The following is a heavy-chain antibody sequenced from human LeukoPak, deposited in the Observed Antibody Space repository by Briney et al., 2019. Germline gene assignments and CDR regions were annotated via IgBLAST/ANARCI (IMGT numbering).Heavy chain of an antibody. CDR1: GYTFTSYY. D-gene: IGHD2-2*01. J-gene: IGHJ4*02. Sequence: ASVKVSCKASGYTFTSYYIHWVRQAPGQGLEWMGIINPSGGSTEYAQKFQGRVTMTRDTSTSTVYMEMSSLRSDDTAVYYCARESQYCSSTSCYSPFDYWGQGTLVTVSS. CDR3: ARESQYCSSTSCYSPFDY. CDR2: INPSGGST. V-gene: IGHV1-46*01.